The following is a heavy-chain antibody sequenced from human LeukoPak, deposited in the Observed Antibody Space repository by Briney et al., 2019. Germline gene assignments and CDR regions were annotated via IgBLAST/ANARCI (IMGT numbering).Heavy chain of an antibody. CDR3: ARPVDTSMIAGFDF. Sequence: GGSLTLSCAASGFTFNSYGLNWVRQAPGKGLEWVSFITSSSSTIHYADSVKGRFTISRDNAKRILYPQMNSLRVEDTAVYYCARPVDTSMIAGFDFWGQGTLVTVSS. CDR1: GFTFNSYG. J-gene: IGHJ4*02. CDR2: ITSSSSTI. V-gene: IGHV3-48*01. D-gene: IGHD5-18*01.